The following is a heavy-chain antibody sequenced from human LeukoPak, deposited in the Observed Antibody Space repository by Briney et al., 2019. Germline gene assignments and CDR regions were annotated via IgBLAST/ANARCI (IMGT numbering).Heavy chain of an antibody. CDR2: ISSRATTI. V-gene: IGHV3-11*04. Sequence: GGSLRLSCAASGFTFSDYYMSWIRQAPGKGLEWVSYISSRATTIYYANSLKGRFTISRDNAENSLYLQMNSLRVEDTAVYYCARDLGDFWSAYHDPFDIWGRGTVVTVSS. CDR1: GFTFSDYY. D-gene: IGHD3-3*01. J-gene: IGHJ3*02. CDR3: ARDLGDFWSAYHDPFDI.